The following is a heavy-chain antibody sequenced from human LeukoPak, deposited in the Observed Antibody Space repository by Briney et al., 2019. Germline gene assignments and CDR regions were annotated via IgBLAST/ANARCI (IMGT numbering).Heavy chain of an antibody. D-gene: IGHD3-22*01. CDR1: GGSISSYY. V-gene: IGHV4-59*01. CDR3: ARTYYYYDSSGPRVSHAFDI. CDR2: IYYSGST. Sequence: SETLSLTCTVSGGSISSYYWSWIRQPPGKGLEWIRYIYYSGSTNYNPSLKSRVTISVDTSKNQFSLKLSSVTAADTAVYYCARTYYYYDSSGPRVSHAFDIWGQGTMVTVSS. J-gene: IGHJ3*02.